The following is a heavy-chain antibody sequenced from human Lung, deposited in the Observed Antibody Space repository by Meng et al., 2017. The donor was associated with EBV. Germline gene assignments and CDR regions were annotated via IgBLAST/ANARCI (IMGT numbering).Heavy chain of an antibody. Sequence: QVQLQESGPGLVKPSQTLSLTCPVSGGSISSGDSYWSWIRQPPGKGLEWIGYIHSSGSTYYNPSLRSRLTISVDTSKNQFSLKLSSVTAADTAVYYCARASYGSGSPLGESWFDPWGQGTLVTVSS. CDR2: IHSSGST. V-gene: IGHV4-30-4*01. CDR1: GGSISSGDSY. J-gene: IGHJ5*02. CDR3: ARASYGSGSPLGESWFDP. D-gene: IGHD3-10*01.